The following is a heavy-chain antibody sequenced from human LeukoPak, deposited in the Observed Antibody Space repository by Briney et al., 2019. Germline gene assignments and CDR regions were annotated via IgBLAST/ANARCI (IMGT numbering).Heavy chain of an antibody. Sequence: SETLSLTCTVSGGSISSYYWSWIRQPPGKGLEWIGYIYYSGSTNYNPSLKSRVTISVDTSKNQFSLKLSSVTAADTAVYYCARGRGVVDYWGQGTLVTVSS. CDR1: GGSISSYY. CDR2: IYYSGST. J-gene: IGHJ4*02. V-gene: IGHV4-59*01. CDR3: ARGRGVVDY.